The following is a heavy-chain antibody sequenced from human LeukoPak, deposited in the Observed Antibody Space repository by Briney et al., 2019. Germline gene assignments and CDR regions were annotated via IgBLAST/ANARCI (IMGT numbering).Heavy chain of an antibody. J-gene: IGHJ5*02. CDR3: ARAKPRDNWNDWFDP. Sequence: SETLSLTCTVSGYSISSGYYWGWIRQPPGKGLEWIGSIYHSGSTYYNPSLKSRVTISVDTSKNQFSLKLSSVTAADTAVYYCARAKPRDNWNDWFDPWGQGTLVTVSS. D-gene: IGHD1-1*01. CDR1: GYSISSGYY. V-gene: IGHV4-38-2*02. CDR2: IYHSGST.